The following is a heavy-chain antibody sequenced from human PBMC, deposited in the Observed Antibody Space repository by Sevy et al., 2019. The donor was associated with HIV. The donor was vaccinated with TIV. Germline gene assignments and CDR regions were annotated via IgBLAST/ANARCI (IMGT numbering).Heavy chain of an antibody. Sequence: ASVKVSCKASGYTFINHYIHWVRQAPGQGLEWMGVINPSGGSTSYSQKFQGRVTMTRDTSTSTVYMEVSSLRSEDTAVYYCARDRYGGEKWLDPWGQGTLVTVSS. CDR3: ARDRYGGEKWLDP. D-gene: IGHD4-17*01. CDR2: INPSGGST. CDR1: GYTFINHY. V-gene: IGHV1-46*01. J-gene: IGHJ5*02.